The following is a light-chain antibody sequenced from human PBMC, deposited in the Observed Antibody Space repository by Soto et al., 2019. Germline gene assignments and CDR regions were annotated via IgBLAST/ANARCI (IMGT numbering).Light chain of an antibody. CDR2: DVS. V-gene: IGLV2-14*03. J-gene: IGLJ1*01. CDR3: SSYTSGSTYV. Sequence: QSALTQPASVSGSHGQSITISCTGTSSDVGAYNYVSWYQQHPGKAPKLMIYDVSSRPSGVSNRFSGSKSGNTASLTISGLQAEDEADYYCSSYTSGSTYVFGTGTKVTVL. CDR1: SSDVGAYNY.